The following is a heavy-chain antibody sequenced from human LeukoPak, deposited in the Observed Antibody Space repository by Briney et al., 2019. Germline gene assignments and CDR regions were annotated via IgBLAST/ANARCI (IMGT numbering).Heavy chain of an antibody. CDR1: GFTFSNYG. CDR2: ISGSGANT. V-gene: IGHV3-23*01. D-gene: IGHD5-24*01. Sequence: GGSLRLSCAASGFTFSNYGVSWVRQAPGKGLEWVSVISGSGANTYYADSVKGRFTISRDNSKNTLYLQMNSLRAEDTAVYYCARDPKPRMADYYYYGMDVWGQGTTVTVSS. CDR3: ARDPKPRMADYYYYGMDV. J-gene: IGHJ6*02.